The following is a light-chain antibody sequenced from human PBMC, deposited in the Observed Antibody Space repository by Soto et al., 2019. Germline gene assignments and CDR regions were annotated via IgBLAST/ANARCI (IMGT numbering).Light chain of an antibody. CDR3: AAWDDSLNGVV. J-gene: IGLJ3*02. V-gene: IGLV1-44*01. Sequence: QSVLTQPPSASGTPGQRVTISCSGSSSNIGRNTVNWYQQLPGTAPKLLIHSNNQRPSGVPDRFSGSKSGTSASLAIRGLQSEDEADYDCAAWDDSLNGVVFGGGTQLTVL. CDR1: SSNIGRNT. CDR2: SNN.